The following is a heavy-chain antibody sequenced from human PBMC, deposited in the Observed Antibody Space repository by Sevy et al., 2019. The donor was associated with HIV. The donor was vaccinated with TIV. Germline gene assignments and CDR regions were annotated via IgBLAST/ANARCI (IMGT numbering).Heavy chain of an antibody. J-gene: IGHJ6*02. CDR3: ARHAVIITIFGVSSYGMDV. D-gene: IGHD3-3*01. CDR1: GGSISSSSYY. V-gene: IGHV4-39*01. CDR2: IYYSGST. Sequence: SETLSLTCTVSGGSISSSSYYWGWIRQPPGKGLEWIGSIYYSGSTYYNPSLKSRVTISVDTSKNQFSLKLNSVTAADTAVYYCARHAVIITIFGVSSYGMDVWGQGTTVTVS.